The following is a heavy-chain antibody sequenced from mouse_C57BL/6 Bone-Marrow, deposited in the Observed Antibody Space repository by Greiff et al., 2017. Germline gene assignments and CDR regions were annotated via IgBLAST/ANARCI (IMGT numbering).Heavy chain of an antibody. CDR3: ARLLRAY. J-gene: IGHJ3*01. V-gene: IGHV5-9*01. Sequence: EVHLVESGGGLVKPGGSLKLSCAASGFTFSSYTMSWVRQTPEKRLEWVATISGGGGNTYYPDSWKGRFTISRDNAKNTLYLQMSSLRSEDTALYYCARLLRAYWGQGTLVTVSA. CDR2: ISGGGGNT. CDR1: GFTFSSYT. D-gene: IGHD1-1*01.